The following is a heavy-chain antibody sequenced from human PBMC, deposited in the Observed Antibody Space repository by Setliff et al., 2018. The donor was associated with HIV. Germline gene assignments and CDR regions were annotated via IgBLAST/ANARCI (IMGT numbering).Heavy chain of an antibody. CDR1: GGSISSSSYY. V-gene: IGHV4-39*01. CDR2: IYYSGST. J-gene: IGHJ4*02. CDR3: ARELRYFDWLLPFGY. D-gene: IGHD3-9*01. Sequence: PSETLSLTCTVSGGSISSSSYYWGWIRQPPGKGLEWIGSIYYSGSTYYNPSLKSRVTISVDTSKNQFSLKLSSVTAADTAVYYCARELRYFDWLLPFGYWGQGTLVTVSS.